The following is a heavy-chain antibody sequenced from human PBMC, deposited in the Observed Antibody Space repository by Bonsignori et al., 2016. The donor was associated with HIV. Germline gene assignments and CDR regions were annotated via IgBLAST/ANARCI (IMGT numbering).Heavy chain of an antibody. CDR3: ASIYGPARYYFDY. V-gene: IGHV4-59*13. Sequence: PGKGLEWIGYIYYSGSTNYNPSLKSRVTISVDTSKNQFSLKLSSVTAADTAVYYCASIYGPARYYFDYWGQGTLVTVSS. CDR2: IYYSGST. J-gene: IGHJ4*02. D-gene: IGHD2-2*02.